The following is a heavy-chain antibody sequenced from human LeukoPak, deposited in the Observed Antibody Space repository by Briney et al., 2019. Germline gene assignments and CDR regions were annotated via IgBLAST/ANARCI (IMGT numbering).Heavy chain of an antibody. V-gene: IGHV3-9*01. CDR1: GFTFDDYA. Sequence: GRSLRLSCAASGFTFDDYAMHWVRQAPGKGLEWVSGISWNSGSIGYADSVKGRFTISRDNAKNSLYLQMNSLRAEDTAVYYCARASTVAEDYFDYWGQGTLVTVSS. D-gene: IGHD4-11*01. CDR3: ARASTVAEDYFDY. J-gene: IGHJ4*02. CDR2: ISWNSGSI.